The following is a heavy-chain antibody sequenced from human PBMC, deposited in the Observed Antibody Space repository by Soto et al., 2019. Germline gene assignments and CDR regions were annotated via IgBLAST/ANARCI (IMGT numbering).Heavy chain of an antibody. D-gene: IGHD1-26*01. V-gene: IGHV1-2*02. J-gene: IGHJ4*02. CDR3: AREYLGGATFTY. CDR1: GYTFTGYY. CDR2: INPNSGGT. Sequence: ASVKVSCKASGYTFTGYYMHWVRQAPGQGLEWMGWINPNSGGTNYAQKFQGRVTMTRDTSISTAYMELSRLRSDDTAVYYCAREYLGGATFTYWGPGTLVTVSS.